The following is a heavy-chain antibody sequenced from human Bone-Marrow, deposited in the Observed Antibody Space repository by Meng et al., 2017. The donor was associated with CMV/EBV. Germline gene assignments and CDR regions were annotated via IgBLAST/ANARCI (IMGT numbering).Heavy chain of an antibody. CDR2: IKQDGSEK. CDR3: ARDSDYSNYNWFDP. V-gene: IGHV3-7*01. CDR1: GFTFSNYW. Sequence: GESLKISCAGSGFTFSNYWMSWVRQAPGKGLEWVANIKQDGSEKYYVDSVKGRFTISRDNAKNSLYLQMNSLRAEDTAVYYCARDSDYSNYNWFDPWGQGTLVTVSS. J-gene: IGHJ5*02. D-gene: IGHD4-11*01.